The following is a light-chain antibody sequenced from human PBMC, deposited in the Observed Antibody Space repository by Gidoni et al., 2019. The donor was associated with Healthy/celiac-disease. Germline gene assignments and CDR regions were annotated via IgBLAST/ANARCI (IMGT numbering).Light chain of an antibody. J-gene: IGKJ1*01. CDR3: MQALQTPRT. CDR1: QSPLHSNGYNY. CDR2: LGS. Sequence: DIVMTQSPLSLPVTPGEPASISCRSSQSPLHSNGYNYLDWYLQKPGQSPQLLIYLGSNRASGVPDRFSGRGSGTDFTLNISRVEAEDVGVYYCMQALQTPRTFGQXTKVEIK. V-gene: IGKV2-28*01.